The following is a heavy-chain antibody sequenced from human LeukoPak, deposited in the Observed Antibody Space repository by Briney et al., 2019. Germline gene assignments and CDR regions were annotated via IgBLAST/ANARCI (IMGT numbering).Heavy chain of an antibody. Sequence: SVKVSCKASGGTFSNYAISWVRQAPGQGLEWMGGIIPMFRTANYAQKFQGRVTITAVESTSTAYMELSSLRSDDTAVYYCARDLYDRGREDAFDIWGQGTTVTVSS. CDR3: ARDLYDRGREDAFDI. V-gene: IGHV1-69*13. D-gene: IGHD3-22*01. CDR1: GGTFSNYA. J-gene: IGHJ3*02. CDR2: IIPMFRTA.